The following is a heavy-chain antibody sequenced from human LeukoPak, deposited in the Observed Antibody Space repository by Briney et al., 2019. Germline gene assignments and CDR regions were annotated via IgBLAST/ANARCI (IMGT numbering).Heavy chain of an antibody. Sequence: PGGSLRLSCAASGFTFSNAWMTWVRQAPGKGLEWVSGISWNSGSIGYADSVKGRFTISRDNAKNSLYLQMNSLRAEDTAVYYCANNQGYCSSTSCYTFDPWGQGTLVTVSS. CDR3: ANNQGYCSSTSCYTFDP. V-gene: IGHV3-9*01. J-gene: IGHJ5*02. CDR1: GFTFSNAW. CDR2: ISWNSGSI. D-gene: IGHD2-2*02.